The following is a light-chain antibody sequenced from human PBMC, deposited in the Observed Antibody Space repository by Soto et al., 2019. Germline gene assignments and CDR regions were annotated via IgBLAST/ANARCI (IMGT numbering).Light chain of an antibody. CDR3: QQYGRSPWT. J-gene: IGKJ1*01. Sequence: EIVLTQSPGTLSLSPGERATLSCRASQSVSSSFLAWYQQQPGQAPRLLIYGASSRATGIPDRFSGSGSGTDFPRTISSLEPEDFAVYYCQQYGRSPWTFGQGTKVEIK. CDR1: QSVSSSF. V-gene: IGKV3-20*01. CDR2: GAS.